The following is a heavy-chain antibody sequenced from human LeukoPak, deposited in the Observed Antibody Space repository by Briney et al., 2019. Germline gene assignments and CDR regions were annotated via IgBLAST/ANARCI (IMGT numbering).Heavy chain of an antibody. D-gene: IGHD2-15*01. CDR2: INHSGST. Sequence: SETLPLTCAVYGGSFSGYYWSWIRQPPGKGLEWIGEINHSGSTNYNPSLKSRVTISVDTSKNQFSLKLSSVTAADTAVYYCAREYCSGGSCYAEFDYWGQGTLVTVSS. CDR3: AREYCSGGSCYAEFDY. CDR1: GGSFSGYY. J-gene: IGHJ4*02. V-gene: IGHV4-34*01.